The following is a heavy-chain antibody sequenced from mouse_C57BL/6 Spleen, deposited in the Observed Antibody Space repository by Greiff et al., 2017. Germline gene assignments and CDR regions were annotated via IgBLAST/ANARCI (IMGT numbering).Heavy chain of an antibody. CDR1: GYTFTSYW. Sequence: QVQLQQSGAELVKPGASVKLSCKASGYTFTSYWMHWVKQRPGQGLEWIGWIHPSSGYTNYNQKFKGKATLTVDKSSSTAYMQLSSLTSEDSAVCYCEGGFDYWGQGTPVTVSS. V-gene: IGHV1-74*01. J-gene: IGHJ2*01. CDR3: EGGFDY. CDR2: IHPSSGYT.